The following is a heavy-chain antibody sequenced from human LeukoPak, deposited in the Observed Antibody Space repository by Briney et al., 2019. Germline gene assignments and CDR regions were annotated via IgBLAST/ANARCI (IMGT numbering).Heavy chain of an antibody. CDR2: ISSSSSTI. CDR1: GFTFSSYS. D-gene: IGHD3-10*01. Sequence: GGSLRLSCAASGFTFSSYSMNWVRQAPGKGLEWVSYISSSSSTIYYADSVKGRFTISRDNAKNSLYLQMNSLRAEDTAVYYCARDLDQLLWFGELSYFDYWGQGTLVTVSS. CDR3: ARDLDQLLWFGELSYFDY. J-gene: IGHJ4*02. V-gene: IGHV3-48*01.